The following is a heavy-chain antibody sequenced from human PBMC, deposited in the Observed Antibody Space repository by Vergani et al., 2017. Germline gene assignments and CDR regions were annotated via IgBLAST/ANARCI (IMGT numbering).Heavy chain of an antibody. CDR3: ARGGYIAAFSY. J-gene: IGHJ4*02. D-gene: IGHD6-13*01. V-gene: IGHV4-34*01. CDR2: INHSGST. CDR1: GGSFSGYS. Sequence: QVQQKQWGAGLLKPSETLSLTCAVYGGSFSGYSWSWIRQPPGKGLEWIGEINHSGSTNYNPSLKSRVTISVDTSKNQFSLKLSSVTAADTAVYYCARGGYIAAFSYWGQGTLVTVSS.